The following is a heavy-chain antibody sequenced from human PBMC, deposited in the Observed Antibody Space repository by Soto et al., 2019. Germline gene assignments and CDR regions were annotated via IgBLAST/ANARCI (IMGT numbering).Heavy chain of an antibody. CDR2: MNPNSGNT. CDR3: ARHDNWGYYYGMDV. V-gene: IGHV1-8*01. CDR1: GYTFTSYD. Sequence: QVQLVQSGAEVKKPGASVKVSCKASGYTFTSYDINWVRQATGQGLEWMGWMNPNSGNTGYAQKFQGRVTMTRNTXXSTAYMELSSLRSEDTAVYYCARHDNWGYYYGMDVWGQGTTVTVSS. D-gene: IGHD1-1*01. J-gene: IGHJ6*02.